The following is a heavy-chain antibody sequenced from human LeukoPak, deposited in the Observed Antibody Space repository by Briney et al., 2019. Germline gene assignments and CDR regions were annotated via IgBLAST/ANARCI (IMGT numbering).Heavy chain of an antibody. CDR1: GFVFSNSW. J-gene: IGHJ4*02. CDR2: MKQDGREK. D-gene: IGHD2-15*01. Sequence: GGSLRLSCTASGFVFSNSWMSWVRQAPGKGLEWVANMKQDGREKYYVDSVKGRFTISRDNAKNSLYLQMNSLRAEDTAVYYCAGPLGYCSGGSCSLDWGQGTLVTVSS. CDR3: AGPLGYCSGGSCSLD. V-gene: IGHV3-7*01.